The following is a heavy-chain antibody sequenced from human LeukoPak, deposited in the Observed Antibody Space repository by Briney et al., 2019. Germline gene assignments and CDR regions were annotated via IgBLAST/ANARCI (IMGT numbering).Heavy chain of an antibody. CDR1: GFTFDDYA. Sequence: GGSLRLSCAASGFTFDDYAMHWVRQAPGKGLEWVSLISWDGGSIAYTDSVKGRFTISRDNAKNSLYLQMNSLRAEDTAVFYCARDRGGTDDFWSGYYTGYFDYWGQGTLVTVSS. J-gene: IGHJ4*02. V-gene: IGHV3-43D*03. D-gene: IGHD3-3*01. CDR3: ARDRGGTDDFWSGYYTGYFDY. CDR2: ISWDGGSI.